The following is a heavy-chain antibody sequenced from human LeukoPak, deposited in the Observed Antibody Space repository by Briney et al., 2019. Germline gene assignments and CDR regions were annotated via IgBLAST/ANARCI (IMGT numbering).Heavy chain of an antibody. CDR2: ISYDGSNK. Sequence: SGRSLRLSCAASGFTFSSYAMHWVRQAPGKGLEWVAVISYDGSNKYYADSVKGRFTISRDNSKNTLYLQMNSLRAEDTAVYYCARGPMVRGFLDHWGQGTLVTVSS. J-gene: IGHJ4*02. CDR1: GFTFSSYA. V-gene: IGHV3-30*04. CDR3: ARGPMVRGFLDH. D-gene: IGHD3-10*01.